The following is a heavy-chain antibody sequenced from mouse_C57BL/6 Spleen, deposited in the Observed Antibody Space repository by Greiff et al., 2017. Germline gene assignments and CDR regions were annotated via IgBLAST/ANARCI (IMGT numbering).Heavy chain of an antibody. CDR3: AIKDGYCGAMDY. J-gene: IGHJ4*01. V-gene: IGHV1-69*01. Sequence: VQLQQPGAELVMPGASVKLSCKASGYTFTSYWIHWVKQRPGQGLEWIGEIDPSDSYTNYNQKFKGKSTLTVDKSSSTAYMQLSSLTSEDSAVYYCAIKDGYCGAMDYWGQGTSVTVSS. CDR1: GYTFTSYW. CDR2: IDPSDSYT. D-gene: IGHD2-3*01.